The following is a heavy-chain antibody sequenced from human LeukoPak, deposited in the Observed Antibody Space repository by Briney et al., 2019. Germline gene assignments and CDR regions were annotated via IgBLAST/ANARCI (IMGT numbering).Heavy chain of an antibody. CDR1: GFTFNRYW. V-gene: IGHV3-7*01. CDR3: ARGGSYYLLDAFDI. J-gene: IGHJ3*02. CDR2: IKQDGSAK. D-gene: IGHD1-26*01. Sequence: GGSLRLSCAASGFTFNRYWMSWVRQAPGKELQWVANIKQDGSAKYVDSVKGRFTISRDNAKNSLYLQMNSLRAGDTAVYYCARGGSYYLLDAFDIWGQGTMVTVSS.